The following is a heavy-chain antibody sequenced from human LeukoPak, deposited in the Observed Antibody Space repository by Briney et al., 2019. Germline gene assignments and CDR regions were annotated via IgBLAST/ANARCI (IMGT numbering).Heavy chain of an antibody. CDR3: AAGKLWFGELLFGFDY. CDR2: IVVGSGNT. V-gene: IGHV1-58*02. D-gene: IGHD3-10*01. Sequence: GASVKVSCKASGFTFTSSAMQWVRQARGQRLEWIGWIVVGSGNTNYAQKFQERVTITRDMSTSTAYMELSSLRSEDTAVYYCAAGKLWFGELLFGFDYWGQGTLVTVSP. J-gene: IGHJ4*02. CDR1: GFTFTSSA.